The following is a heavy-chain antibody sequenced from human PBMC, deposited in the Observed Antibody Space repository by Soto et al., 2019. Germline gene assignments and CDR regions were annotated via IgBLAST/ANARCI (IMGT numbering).Heavy chain of an antibody. CDR1: GFICSSYD. D-gene: IGHD1-1*01. CDR2: ILVGGST. CDR3: AKATATSGGAFDI. Sequence: GGSLRLSCAASGFICSSYDMSWVRQAPGKGLEWVSTILVGGSTHYEDSVKGRFTISRDESKNTVYLQMHSLTAGDTAVYYCAKATATSGGAFDICGQGTMVTVS. J-gene: IGHJ3*02. V-gene: IGHV3-23*01.